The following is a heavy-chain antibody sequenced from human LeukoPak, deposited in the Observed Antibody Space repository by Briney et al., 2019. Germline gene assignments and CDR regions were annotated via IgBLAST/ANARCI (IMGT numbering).Heavy chain of an antibody. D-gene: IGHD5-18*01. CDR1: GFTFSSYA. CDR3: ATRGYSYGSEANYFDY. Sequence: GGSLRLSCAASGFTFSSYAMHWVRQAPGKGLEWVAVISYDGSNKYYADSVKGRFTISRDNSKNTLYLQMNSLRAEDTAVYYCATRGYSYGSEANYFDYWGQGTLVTVSS. J-gene: IGHJ4*02. V-gene: IGHV3-30-3*01. CDR2: ISYDGSNK.